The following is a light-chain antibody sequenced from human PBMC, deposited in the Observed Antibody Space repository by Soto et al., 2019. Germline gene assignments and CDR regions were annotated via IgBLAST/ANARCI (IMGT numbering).Light chain of an antibody. CDR3: QQYNNWPQT. Sequence: EIVLTQSPGTLSLSPGERATLSCRASQSVATNLAWYQQRPGQAPRLLIYGASKRAVGLPARFSGGGSGTEFTLTITSLQSEDFAVYYCQQYNNWPQTFGQGTKVDI. V-gene: IGKV3-15*01. J-gene: IGKJ1*01. CDR2: GAS. CDR1: QSVATN.